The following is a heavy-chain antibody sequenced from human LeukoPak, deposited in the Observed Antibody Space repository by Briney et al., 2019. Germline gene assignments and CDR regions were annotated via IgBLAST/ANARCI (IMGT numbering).Heavy chain of an antibody. D-gene: IGHD6-6*01. CDR1: GYTFTSYG. V-gene: IGHV1-18*01. Sequence: ASVKVSCKASGYTFTSYGIIWVRRAPGQGLEWMGWISAYNGNTNYAQKLQGRVTMTTDTSTSTAYMELRSLRSDDTAVYYCARDYGPYSSSSDVDWFDPWGQGTLVTVSS. CDR3: ARDYGPYSSSSDVDWFDP. J-gene: IGHJ5*02. CDR2: ISAYNGNT.